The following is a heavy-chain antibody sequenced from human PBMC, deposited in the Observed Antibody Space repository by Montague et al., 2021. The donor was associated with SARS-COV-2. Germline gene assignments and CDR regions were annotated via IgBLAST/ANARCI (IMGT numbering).Heavy chain of an antibody. CDR3: ARVRKDDYGDNYFDY. D-gene: IGHD4-17*01. CDR1: GDSMTGDSMSRYY. V-gene: IGHV4-61*01. Sequence: SETLSLTCTVSGDSMTGDSMSRYYWSWIRQTPGKGLEWIGYISNSGFTTDNPSPKNRVTTPADTSNNQFSLKLNSVTAADTAVYYCARVRKDDYGDNYFDYWGQGTLVTVSS. J-gene: IGHJ4*02. CDR2: ISNSGFT.